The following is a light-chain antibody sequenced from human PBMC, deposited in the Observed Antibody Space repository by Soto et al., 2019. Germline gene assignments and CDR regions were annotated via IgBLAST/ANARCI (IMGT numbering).Light chain of an antibody. V-gene: IGKV3-15*01. CDR1: QSVFSN. Sequence: EIVMTQSPATLSVSPGERATLSCRASQSVFSNLAWYQQKPGQAPRLLIYGASTRATGIPARSSGSGSGTEFTLTISSLQSEDFVVYYCQQYNNWPPYTFGQGTKLEIK. CDR2: GAS. J-gene: IGKJ2*01. CDR3: QQYNNWPPYT.